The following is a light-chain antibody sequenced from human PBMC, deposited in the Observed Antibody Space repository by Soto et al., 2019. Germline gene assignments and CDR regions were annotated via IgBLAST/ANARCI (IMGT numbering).Light chain of an antibody. J-gene: IGKJ1*01. CDR2: DSS. CDR1: QSIDIW. V-gene: IGKV1-5*01. CDR3: QHYNDYLT. Sequence: LSGSVGDRVTIPCRARQSIDIWLAWYQQKPGHPPKLLIDDSSTLDRGVPSLFSGSASTTFFTLTISILPPDFAASYYCQHYNDYLTFGQGTQVAIK.